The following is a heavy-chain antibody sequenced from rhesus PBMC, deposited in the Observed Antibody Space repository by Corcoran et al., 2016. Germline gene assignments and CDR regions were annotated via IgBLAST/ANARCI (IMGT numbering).Heavy chain of an antibody. Sequence: QVTLKESGPALVKPTQTLTLTCTLSGFSLTTSGMGVGWIRQPPGKALEWLALIYWDDDKRYSTSLKSRLTISKDTSKSQVVLTMTNMDPVDTATYYCAREYSSGWTPYFDYWGQGVLVTVSS. CDR3: AREYSSGWTPYFDY. CDR2: IYWDDDK. V-gene: IGHV2-174*01. CDR1: GFSLTTSGMG. J-gene: IGHJ4*01. D-gene: IGHD6-31*01.